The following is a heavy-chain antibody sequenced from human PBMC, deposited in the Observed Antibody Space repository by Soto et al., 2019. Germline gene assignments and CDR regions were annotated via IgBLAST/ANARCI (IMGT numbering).Heavy chain of an antibody. J-gene: IGHJ4*02. V-gene: IGHV3-64*01. CDR1: GFTFGSYP. Sequence: EVQLVESGGGLVQPGGSLRLSCAASGFTFGSYPMHWVRQAPGKGLEYVSAISTNGDSTFYANSVRGRFTISRYNSKNTLYLQMGSLRAEGMGVYYCAREGMSRPRGVFDYWGQGTLVTGSS. CDR2: ISTNGDST. CDR3: AREGMSRPRGVFDY. D-gene: IGHD6-13*01.